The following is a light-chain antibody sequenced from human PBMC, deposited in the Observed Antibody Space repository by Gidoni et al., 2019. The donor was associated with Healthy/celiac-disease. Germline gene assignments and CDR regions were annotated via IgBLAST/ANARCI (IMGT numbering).Light chain of an antibody. J-gene: IGKJ2*04. CDR2: AAS. CDR1: QGISSY. V-gene: IGKV1-9*01. Sequence: DIQLTQSPSFLSASVGDRVTITCRASQGISSYLAWYQQKPGKAPKLLIYAASTLQSGVPSRFSGSGSGKEFTLTISSLQTEDFATYYCQQLNSYPRSFGQGTKLEIK. CDR3: QQLNSYPRS.